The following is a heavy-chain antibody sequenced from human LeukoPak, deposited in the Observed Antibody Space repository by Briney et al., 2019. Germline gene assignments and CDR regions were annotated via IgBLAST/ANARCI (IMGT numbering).Heavy chain of an antibody. CDR3: ARGEGGATPFDY. CDR1: GGSISSGGYY. Sequence: NSSETLSLTCTVSGGSISSGGYYWSWIRQHPGKGLEWIGYIYYSGSTYYNPSLKSRVTISADTSKNQFSLKLSSVTAADTAVYYCARGEGGATPFDYWGQGTLVTVSS. V-gene: IGHV4-31*03. D-gene: IGHD1-26*01. CDR2: IYYSGST. J-gene: IGHJ4*02.